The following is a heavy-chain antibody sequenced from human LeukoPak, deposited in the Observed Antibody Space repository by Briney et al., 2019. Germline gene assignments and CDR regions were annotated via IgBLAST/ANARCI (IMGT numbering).Heavy chain of an antibody. CDR3: ASQYYYDNSGHPAIEN. D-gene: IGHD3-22*01. Sequence: PSETLSLTCAVYGGSFSGYYWSWIRQPPGKGLEWIGSISHSGNTYYNSSLKGRVTISVDTSKNQFSLRLSSVTAADTAVYYCASQYYYDNSGHPAIENWGQGTLVTVSS. J-gene: IGHJ4*02. CDR2: ISHSGNT. V-gene: IGHV4-34*01. CDR1: GGSFSGYY.